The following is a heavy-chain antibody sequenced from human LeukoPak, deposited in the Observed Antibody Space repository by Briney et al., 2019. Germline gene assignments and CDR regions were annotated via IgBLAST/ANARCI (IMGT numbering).Heavy chain of an antibody. D-gene: IGHD3-22*01. CDR2: ISGSGGGT. V-gene: IGHV3-23*01. J-gene: IGHJ4*02. CDR3: AKDSPAYYYDSSGYYYFDY. CDR1: GFTFSSYA. Sequence: PGGSLRLSCAASGFTFSSYAMSWVRQAPGKGLEWVSAISGSGGGTYYADSVKGRFTISRDNSKNTLYLQMNSLRAEDTAVYYCAKDSPAYYYDSSGYYYFDYWGQGTLVTVSS.